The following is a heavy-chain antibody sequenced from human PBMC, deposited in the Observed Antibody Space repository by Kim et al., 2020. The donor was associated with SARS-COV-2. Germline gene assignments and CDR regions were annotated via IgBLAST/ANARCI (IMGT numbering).Heavy chain of an antibody. D-gene: IGHD7-27*01. CDR1: GYSFTSYW. CDR2: IYPGDSDT. Sequence: GESLKISCKGSGYSFTSYWIGWVRQMPGKGLEWMGIIYPGDSDTRYSPSFQGQVTISADKSISTAYLQWSSLKGSDTAMYYCARRRGIWETGAFDYWGQGTLLIVSS. V-gene: IGHV5-51*01. J-gene: IGHJ4*02. CDR3: ARRRGIWETGAFDY.